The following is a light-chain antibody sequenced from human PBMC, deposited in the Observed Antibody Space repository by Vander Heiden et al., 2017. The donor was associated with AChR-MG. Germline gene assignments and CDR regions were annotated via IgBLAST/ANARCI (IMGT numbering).Light chain of an antibody. CDR2: GAS. CDR3: QQYGTSPRT. J-gene: IGKJ2*02. Sequence: DIVLTQSPGTLSLSPGESATLSCSASQSVSSSYLAWYQQKPGQAPRHLIYGASSRATGIPDRFSGSGSGTDFTLTISRLEPEDFAVYYCQQYGTSPRTFGQGTKLEIK. V-gene: IGKV3-20*01. CDR1: QSVSSSY.